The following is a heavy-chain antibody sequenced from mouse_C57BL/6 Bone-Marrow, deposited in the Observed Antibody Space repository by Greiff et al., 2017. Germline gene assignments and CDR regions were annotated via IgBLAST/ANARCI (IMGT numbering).Heavy chain of an antibody. D-gene: IGHD1-1*01. CDR3: ARDDSSYNYAMDY. J-gene: IGHJ4*01. CDR1: GYTFTSYW. Sequence: VQLQQPGAELVMPGASVKLSCKASGYTFTSYWMHWVKQRPGQGLEWIGEIDPSDSYTNYNQKFKGKSTLTVDKSSSTAYMQLSSLTSEDSAVDCCARDDSSYNYAMDYWGQGTSVTVSS. CDR2: IDPSDSYT. V-gene: IGHV1-69*01.